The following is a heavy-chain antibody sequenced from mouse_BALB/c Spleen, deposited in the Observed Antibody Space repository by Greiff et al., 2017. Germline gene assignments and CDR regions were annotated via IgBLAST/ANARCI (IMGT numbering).Heavy chain of an antibody. J-gene: IGHJ4*01. CDR1: GYTFTSYV. V-gene: IGHV1-14*01. CDR3: ARPASPDYYAMDY. CDR2: INPYNDGT. D-gene: IGHD6-2*01. Sequence: VQLKQSGPELVKPGASVKMSCKASGYTFTSYVMHWVKQKPGEGLEWIGYINPYNDGTKYNEKFKGKATLTVDTSSSTAYMQLSSLTSEDTAVYFCARPASPDYYAMDYWGQGTSVTVSS.